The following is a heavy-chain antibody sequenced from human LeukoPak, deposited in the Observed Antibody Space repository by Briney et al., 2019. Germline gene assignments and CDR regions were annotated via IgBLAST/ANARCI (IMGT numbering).Heavy chain of an antibody. CDR2: IYHSGGT. Sequence: SETLSLTCTVSGYSISSGYYWGWIRPPPGKGLEWIGSIYHSGGTYYNPSLKSRVTISVDTSKNQFSLKLSSVTAADTAVYYCARASRSWSRFDPWGQGTLVTVSS. CDR1: GYSISSGYY. D-gene: IGHD6-13*01. J-gene: IGHJ5*02. V-gene: IGHV4-38-2*02. CDR3: ARASRSWSRFDP.